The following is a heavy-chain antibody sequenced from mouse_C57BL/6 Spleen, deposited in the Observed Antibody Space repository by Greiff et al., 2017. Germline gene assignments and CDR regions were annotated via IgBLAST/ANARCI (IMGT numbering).Heavy chain of an antibody. CDR3: AILITTVVATDAMDY. CDR2: IYPGDGDT. CDR1: GYAFSSYW. J-gene: IGHJ4*01. D-gene: IGHD1-1*01. Sequence: QVQLKESGAELVKPGASVKISCKASGYAFSSYWMNWVKQRPGKGLEWIGQIYPGDGDTNYNGKFKGKATLTADKSSSTAYMQLSSLTSEDSAVYFCAILITTVVATDAMDYWGQGTSVTVSS. V-gene: IGHV1-80*01.